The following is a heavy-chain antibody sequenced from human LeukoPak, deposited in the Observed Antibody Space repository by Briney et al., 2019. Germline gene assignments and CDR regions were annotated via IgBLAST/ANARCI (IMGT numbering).Heavy chain of an antibody. V-gene: IGHV3-30-3*01. Sequence: PGGSLRLSCAASGFTFSSYAMHWVRQAPGKGLEWVAVISYDGSNKYYADSVKGRFTISRDNSKNTLYLQMNSLRAEDTAVYYCARDSSYRHSSGWYNFDYWGQGTLVTVSS. CDR2: ISYDGSNK. CDR1: GFTFSSYA. J-gene: IGHJ4*02. D-gene: IGHD6-19*01. CDR3: ARDSSYRHSSGWYNFDY.